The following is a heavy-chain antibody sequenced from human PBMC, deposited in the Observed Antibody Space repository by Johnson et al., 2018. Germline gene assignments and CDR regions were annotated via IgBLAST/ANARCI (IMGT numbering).Heavy chain of an antibody. CDR1: GFTFSSYG. CDR3: ASDAPYYYGMDV. Sequence: QVQLVQSGGGVVQPGRSLRLSCAASGFTFSSYGMHWVRQAPGKGLEWVAVISYDGSNKEYADSVKGRFTISRDNSKNTLYLQRNSLRAGDTAVYYCASDAPYYYGMDVWGQGTTVTVSS. J-gene: IGHJ6*02. V-gene: IGHV3-30*03. CDR2: ISYDGSNK.